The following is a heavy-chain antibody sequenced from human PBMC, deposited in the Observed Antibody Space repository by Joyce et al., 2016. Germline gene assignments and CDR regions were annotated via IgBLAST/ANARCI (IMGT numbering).Heavy chain of an antibody. D-gene: IGHD6-25*01. Sequence: QVQLVESGGGVVQPGRSLRLSCAASGLTLSKYGVHGVRQAPGKGLEWVAVISYDGIYNYYADSVKGRFTISRDNSKNTVFLEMNSLRTEDTAVYYCAKILTATYSSGWFLDYWGQGTLVTVSS. CDR3: AKILTATYSSGWFLDY. V-gene: IGHV3-30*18. CDR2: ISYDGIYN. J-gene: IGHJ4*02. CDR1: GLTLSKYG.